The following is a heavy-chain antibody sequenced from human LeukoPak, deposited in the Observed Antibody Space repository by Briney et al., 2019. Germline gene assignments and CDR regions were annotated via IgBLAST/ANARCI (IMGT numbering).Heavy chain of an antibody. V-gene: IGHV1-18*01. CDR3: ARSPDRYCTNGVCYTLFDY. CDR1: GYTFTSYG. D-gene: IGHD2-8*01. J-gene: IGHJ4*02. CDR2: ISAYNGNT. Sequence: ASVKVSCKASGYTFTSYGISWVRQAPGQGLEWMGWISAYNGNTNYAQKLQGRVTMTTDTSTSTAHMELRSLRSDDTAVYYCARSPDRYCTNGVCYTLFDYWGQGTLVTVSS.